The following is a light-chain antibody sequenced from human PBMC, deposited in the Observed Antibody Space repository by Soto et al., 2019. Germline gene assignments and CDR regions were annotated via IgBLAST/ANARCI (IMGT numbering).Light chain of an antibody. V-gene: IGKV3-20*01. J-gene: IGKJ5*01. Sequence: EIVLTQSPGTLSLSPGERAALSCGASQSVGSSYSAWYQQKPGQAPRLLIYGASSRATGIPDRFSGSGSGTDFTLTISRLEPEDFAVYYCQQYVSSQITFGQGTRLEIK. CDR1: QSVGSSY. CDR2: GAS. CDR3: QQYVSSQIT.